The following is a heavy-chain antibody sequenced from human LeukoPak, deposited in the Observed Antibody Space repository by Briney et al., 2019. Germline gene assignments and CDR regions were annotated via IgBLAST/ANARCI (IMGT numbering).Heavy chain of an antibody. J-gene: IGHJ4*02. CDR1: GGTFSSYA. Sequence: ASVKVSCKASGGTFSSYAISWVRQAPGQGLEWMGRIIPILGIANYAQKFQGRVTITADKSTSTAYMELSSLRSEDTAVYYCARALPNGPLYYFDYWGQGTLVTVSS. CDR2: IIPILGIA. V-gene: IGHV1-69*04. CDR3: ARALPNGPLYYFDY. D-gene: IGHD2-8*01.